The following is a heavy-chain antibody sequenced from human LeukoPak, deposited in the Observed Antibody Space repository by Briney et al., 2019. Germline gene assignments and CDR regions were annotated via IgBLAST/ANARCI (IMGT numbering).Heavy chain of an antibody. CDR2: INPNSGAT. D-gene: IGHD3-16*01. CDR1: GYTFSDYY. CDR3: ARSMGFMITFGGVTWFDP. Sequence: GASVKVSCKASGYTFSDYYMHWVRQAPGQGLEWMGWINPNSGATNYAQKFQGRVTITRNASISTAYMELSSLRSEDTAVYYCARSMGFMITFGGVTWFDPWGQGTLVTVSS. J-gene: IGHJ5*02. V-gene: IGHV1-2*02.